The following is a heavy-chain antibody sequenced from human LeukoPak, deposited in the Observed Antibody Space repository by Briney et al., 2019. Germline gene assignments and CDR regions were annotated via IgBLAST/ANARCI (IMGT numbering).Heavy chain of an antibody. CDR2: ISGRGDTI. Sequence: GGSLRLSCAASGFPFSTYAMSWVRQAPGMGLEWVSAISGRGDTIFYADSVKGRFTISRDNSKNTLYLQMNSLRAEDTAVYYCAKDFDYPPKECFDYWGQGTLVTVSS. CDR3: AKDFDYPPKECFDY. V-gene: IGHV3-23*01. D-gene: IGHD3-9*01. CDR1: GFPFSTYA. J-gene: IGHJ4*02.